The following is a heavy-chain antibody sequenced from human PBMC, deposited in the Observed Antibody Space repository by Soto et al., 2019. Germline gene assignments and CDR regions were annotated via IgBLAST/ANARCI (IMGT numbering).Heavy chain of an antibody. CDR3: AKGGEGSCSRTSCLYFSDS. CDR1: GFTIRTYA. J-gene: IGHJ5*02. V-gene: IGHV3-23*01. Sequence: EVHLLDSGGGLVQPGGSLRLSCAASGFTIRTYAMSWVRQAPGKGLEWVSTISDSGTTYYANSVKGRFTISRDNSRNTLDLQMNSLRVEDTAVYYCAKGGEGSCSRTSCLYFSDSWGQGTLVTVSS. CDR2: ISDSGTT. D-gene: IGHD2-2*01.